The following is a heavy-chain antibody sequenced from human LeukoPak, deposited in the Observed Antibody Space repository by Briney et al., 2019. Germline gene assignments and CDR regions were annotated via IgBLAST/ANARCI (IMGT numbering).Heavy chain of an antibody. V-gene: IGHV1-2*02. J-gene: IGHJ4*02. Sequence: GASVKVSCKASGYSFTSHYMHWVRQAPGQGLEWMGWINPNSGGTNYAQKFQGRVTMTRDTSISTAYMELSRLRSDDTAVYYCARDIGSGSYLLYWGQGTLVTVSS. CDR1: GYSFTSHY. CDR2: INPNSGGT. D-gene: IGHD1-26*01. CDR3: ARDIGSGSYLLY.